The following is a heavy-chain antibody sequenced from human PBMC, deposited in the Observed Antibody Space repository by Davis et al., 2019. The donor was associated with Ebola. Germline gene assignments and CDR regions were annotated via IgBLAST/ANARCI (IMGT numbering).Heavy chain of an antibody. Sequence: GGSLRLSCAASGFTFDDYAMHWVRHAPGKGLEWVSGISWNSGSIGYADSVKGRFTISRDNAKNSLYLQMNSLRAEDTAVYYCARGTTVTTVLYYYYGMDVWGKGTTVTVSS. V-gene: IGHV3-9*01. J-gene: IGHJ6*04. CDR1: GFTFDDYA. CDR3: ARGTTVTTVLYYYYGMDV. CDR2: ISWNSGSI. D-gene: IGHD4-11*01.